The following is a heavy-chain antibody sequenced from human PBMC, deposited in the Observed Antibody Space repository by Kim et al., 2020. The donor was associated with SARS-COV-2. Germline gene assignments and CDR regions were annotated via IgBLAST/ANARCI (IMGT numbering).Heavy chain of an antibody. J-gene: IGHJ4*02. CDR3: ARDLGSSGWYAVDS. D-gene: IGHD6-19*01. Sequence: IQPIECRVTTSGDTSKNKFSLKLSSVTAADTAVYYCARDLGSSGWYAVDSWGQGTLVTVSS. V-gene: IGHV4-31*02.